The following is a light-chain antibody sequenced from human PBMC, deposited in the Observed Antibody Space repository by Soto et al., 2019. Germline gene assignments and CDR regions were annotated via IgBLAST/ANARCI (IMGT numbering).Light chain of an antibody. CDR3: SSYTISSTWV. J-gene: IGLJ3*02. CDR1: SSDVGASKY. Sequence: QSALTQPASVSGSPGQSITISFTGTSSDVGASKYVSWYQHHPGKAPKLMIFEVSNRPSGVSNRFSGSKSGNTASLTISGLQAEDEADYDCSSYTISSTWVVCGGTKLTVL. V-gene: IGLV2-14*01. CDR2: EVS.